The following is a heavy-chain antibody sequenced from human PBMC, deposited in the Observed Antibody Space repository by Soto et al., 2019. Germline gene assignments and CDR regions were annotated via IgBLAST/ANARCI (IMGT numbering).Heavy chain of an antibody. CDR1: GFTFSSYG. CDR3: ARDFRPRLYGDYPAY. CDR2: IWYDGSNK. D-gene: IGHD4-17*01. J-gene: IGHJ4*02. V-gene: IGHV3-33*01. Sequence: GGSLRLSCAASGFTFSSYGMHWVRQAPGKGLEWVAIIWYDGSNKFYADAVKGRFIISRDNSKSTLYLQMNSLRADDTAVYYCARDFRPRLYGDYPAYWGQGTLVTVSS.